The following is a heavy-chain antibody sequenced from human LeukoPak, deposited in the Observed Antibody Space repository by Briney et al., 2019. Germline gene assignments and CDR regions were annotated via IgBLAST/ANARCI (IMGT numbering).Heavy chain of an antibody. CDR3: ARNEIAGTTGYYYMHA. D-gene: IGHD1-7*01. V-gene: IGHV1-2*02. CDR2: INPNSGGT. Sequence: ASVKVSCKASGYTFTGYYMHWVRQAPGQGLEWMGWINPNSGGTNYAQKFQGRVTMTRDTSISTAYMELSSLRSDDTAVYYCARNEIAGTTGYYYMHAWGKGTTVTVSS. J-gene: IGHJ6*03. CDR1: GYTFTGYY.